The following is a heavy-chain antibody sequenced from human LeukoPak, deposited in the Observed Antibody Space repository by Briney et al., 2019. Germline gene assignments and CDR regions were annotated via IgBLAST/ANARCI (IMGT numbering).Heavy chain of an antibody. CDR1: GFTLSSYW. Sequence: GGSLRLSWAASGFTLSSYWMHWVRQAPGKGLVWVSRIKSDGSSTTYADSVKGRFTISRDNAKNTLYLQMISLRAEDTAVYYCARATLGYSSGWYDNWGQGTLVTVSS. J-gene: IGHJ5*02. D-gene: IGHD6-19*01. V-gene: IGHV3-74*01. CDR3: ARATLGYSSGWYDN. CDR2: IKSDGSST.